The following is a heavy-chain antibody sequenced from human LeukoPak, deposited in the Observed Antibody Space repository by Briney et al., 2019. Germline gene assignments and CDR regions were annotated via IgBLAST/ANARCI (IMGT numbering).Heavy chain of an antibody. V-gene: IGHV3-23*01. J-gene: IGHJ5*02. CDR1: GFTFSSYA. CDR2: ISGSGGST. D-gene: IGHD2-2*02. Sequence: GGSLRLSCAASGFTFSSYAMSWVRQAPGKGLEWVSAISGSGGSTYCADSVKGRFTISRDNSKNTLYLQMNSLRAEDTAVYYCAKGSSTSCYKNWFDPWGQGTLVTVSS. CDR3: AKGSSTSCYKNWFDP.